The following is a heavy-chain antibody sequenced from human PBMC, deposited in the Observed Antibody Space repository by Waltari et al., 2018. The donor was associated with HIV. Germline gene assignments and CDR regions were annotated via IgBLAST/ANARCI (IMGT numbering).Heavy chain of an antibody. V-gene: IGHV3-64*01. CDR2: ISSNGGST. Sequence: EVQLVESGGGLVQPGGSLRLSCAASGFTFSTYAMNWVRPAPVEGLEYGSAISSNGGSTYYANSVKSRCTISRDNSKNTLYLQMGGLRAGDMAVYYCARLYCSSTSCSFGYWGQGTLVTVSS. D-gene: IGHD2-2*01. CDR1: GFTFSTYA. J-gene: IGHJ4*02. CDR3: ARLYCSSTSCSFGY.